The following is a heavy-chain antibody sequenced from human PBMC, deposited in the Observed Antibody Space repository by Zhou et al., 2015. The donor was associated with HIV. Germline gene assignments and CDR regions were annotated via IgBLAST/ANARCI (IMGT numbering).Heavy chain of an antibody. J-gene: IGHJ4*02. CDR1: GYTFTSYG. D-gene: IGHD5-12*01. V-gene: IGHV1-18*01. CDR2: ISAYNGNT. Sequence: QVQLVQSGAEVKKPGASVKVSCKASGYTFTSYGISWVRQAPGQGLEWMGWISAYNGNTNYAQKLQGRVTMTTDTSTSTAYMELSSLTSEDTGVYFXARQNRPLGASFDYWGQGTLVTVSS. CDR3: ARQNRPLGASFDY.